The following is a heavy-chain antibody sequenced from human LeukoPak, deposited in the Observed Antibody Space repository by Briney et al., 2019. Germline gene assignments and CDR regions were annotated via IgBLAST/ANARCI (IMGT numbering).Heavy chain of an antibody. CDR2: ISSSGSTI. J-gene: IGHJ6*03. D-gene: IGHD4-11*01. Sequence: PGGSLRLSCAASGFTFSDYYMSWIRQAPGKGLEWVSYISSSGSTIYYADSVKGRFTISRDNAKNSLYLQMNSLRAEDTAVYYCASNPTSDYSNYYYYYYMDVWGKGTTVTVSS. V-gene: IGHV3-11*04. CDR1: GFTFSDYY. CDR3: ASNPTSDYSNYYYYYYMDV.